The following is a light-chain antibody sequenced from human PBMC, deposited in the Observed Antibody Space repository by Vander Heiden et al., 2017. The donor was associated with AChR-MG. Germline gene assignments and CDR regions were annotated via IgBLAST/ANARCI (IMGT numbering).Light chain of an antibody. Sequence: EIEMTQSPATLSVSPGERATLSCRASQSVSTNLAWYQQKPGQAPRLLIYGASTRATGIPDRFSGSGSETEFTLTISSLQSEDFAVYYCQHYNNWLPWTFGQGTKVEIK. J-gene: IGKJ1*01. V-gene: IGKV3-15*01. CDR3: QHYNNWLPWT. CDR2: GAS. CDR1: QSVSTN.